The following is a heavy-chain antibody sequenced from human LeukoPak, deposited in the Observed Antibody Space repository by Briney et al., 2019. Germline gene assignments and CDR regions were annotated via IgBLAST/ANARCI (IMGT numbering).Heavy chain of an antibody. CDR3: ARATFDYGDNWFDP. CDR1: GDSISNYY. CDR2: ISYSGST. D-gene: IGHD4-17*01. J-gene: IGHJ5*02. V-gene: IGHV4-59*01. Sequence: PSETLSLTCTVSGDSISNYYWSWIRQPPGRGLEWIGYISYSGSTNYNPSLKSRVTISVDTSKNQFSLRLSSVTAADTAVYYCARATFDYGDNWFDPWGQGTLVTVSS.